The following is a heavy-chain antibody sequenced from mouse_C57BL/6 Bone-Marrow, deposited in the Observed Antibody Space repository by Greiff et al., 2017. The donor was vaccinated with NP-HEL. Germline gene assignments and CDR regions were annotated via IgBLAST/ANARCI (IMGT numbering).Heavy chain of an antibody. CDR2: ISYDGSN. D-gene: IGHD2-4*01. Sequence: EVQLQQSGPGLVKPSQSLSLTCSVTGYSITSGYYWNWIRQFPGNKLEWMGYISYDGSNNYNPSLKNRISITRDTSKNQFFLKLNSVTTEDTATYYCAREGYDYGGYWGQGTTLTVSS. V-gene: IGHV3-6*01. CDR1: GYSITSGYY. CDR3: AREGYDYGGY. J-gene: IGHJ2*01.